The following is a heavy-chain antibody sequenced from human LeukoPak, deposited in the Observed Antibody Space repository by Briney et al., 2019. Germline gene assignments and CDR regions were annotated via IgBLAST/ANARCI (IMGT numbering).Heavy chain of an antibody. D-gene: IGHD3-10*01. V-gene: IGHV4-30-2*01. CDR1: GGSLSSGGYS. Sequence: PSQTLSLTCAVSGGSLSSGGYSWSWIRQPPGTGLEWIGYIYHSGSTYYNPSLKSRVTISVDRSKNQFSLKLSSVTAADTAVYSCARESGFGELGAFDIWGQGTMVTVSS. CDR2: IYHSGST. J-gene: IGHJ3*02. CDR3: ARESGFGELGAFDI.